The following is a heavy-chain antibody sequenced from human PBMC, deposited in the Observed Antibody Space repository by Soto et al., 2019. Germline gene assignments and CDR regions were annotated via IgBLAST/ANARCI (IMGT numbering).Heavy chain of an antibody. J-gene: IGHJ5*02. CDR1: GCSISSGGYS. D-gene: IGHD2-2*01. CDR2: IYHSGST. V-gene: IGHV4-30-2*01. Sequence: QLQLQESVSGLLKPSQTLALTCAVSGCSISSGGYSWSWIRQPPGKGLEWIGYIYHSGSTYYNPLLKSRVTISVDRSKNQFSLKLSSVTAADTAVYYCDRVPYRWGHGTLVTGSS. CDR3: DRVPYR.